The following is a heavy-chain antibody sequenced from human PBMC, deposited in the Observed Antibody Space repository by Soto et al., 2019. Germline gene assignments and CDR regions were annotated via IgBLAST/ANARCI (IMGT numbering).Heavy chain of an antibody. CDR2: IKSKTDGGTT. D-gene: IGHD2-15*01. CDR3: TTGLSGGGYCSGGSCYMDFDY. Sequence: GGSLRLSCAASGFTFSNAWMNWVRQAPGKGLEWVGRIKSKTDGGTTDYAAPVKGRFTISRDDSKNTLYLQMNSLKTEDTAVYYCTTGLSGGGYCSGGSCYMDFDYWGQGTLVTVSS. V-gene: IGHV3-15*07. CDR1: GFTFSNAW. J-gene: IGHJ4*02.